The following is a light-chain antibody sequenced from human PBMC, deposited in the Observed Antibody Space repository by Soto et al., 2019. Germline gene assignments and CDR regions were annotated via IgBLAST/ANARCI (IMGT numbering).Light chain of an antibody. J-gene: IGLJ2*01. CDR2: DVS. CDR1: SSDVGGYNY. CDR3: SSYTGSTTLVI. Sequence: QSALTQPASVSGSPGQSITISCTGTSSDVGGYNYVSWYQQHPGKAPKLMIYDVSNRPSGVSELFAGSRAGNTASLTISGLQAEDEAHYYCSSYTGSTTLVIFGGGTKVTVL. V-gene: IGLV2-14*03.